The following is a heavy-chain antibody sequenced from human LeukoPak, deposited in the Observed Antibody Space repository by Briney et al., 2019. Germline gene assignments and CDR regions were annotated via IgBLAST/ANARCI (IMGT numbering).Heavy chain of an antibody. D-gene: IGHD1-26*01. CDR3: ARDSIEWEPSRPHTNFDY. V-gene: IGHV1-69*04. CDR1: GGTFSSYA. J-gene: IGHJ4*02. Sequence: ASVKVSCKASGGTFSSYAISWVRQAPGQGLEWMGRIIPILGIANYAQKFQGRVTITADKSTSTAYMELSSLRSEDTAVYYCARDSIEWEPSRPHTNFDYWGQGTLVTVSS. CDR2: IIPILGIA.